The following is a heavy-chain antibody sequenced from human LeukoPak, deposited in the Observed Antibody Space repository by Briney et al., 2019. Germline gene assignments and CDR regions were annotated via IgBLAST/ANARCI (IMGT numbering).Heavy chain of an antibody. CDR3: ARDGPACSGGSCYIDY. CDR1: GYTFTGYY. V-gene: IGHV1-18*04. Sequence: GASVKVSCKASGYTFTGYYMHWERQAPGQGLEWMGWISAYNGNTNYAQKLQGRVTMTTDTSTSTAYMELRSLRSDDTAVYYCARDGPACSGGSCYIDYWGQGTLVTVSS. CDR2: ISAYNGNT. J-gene: IGHJ4*02. D-gene: IGHD2-15*01.